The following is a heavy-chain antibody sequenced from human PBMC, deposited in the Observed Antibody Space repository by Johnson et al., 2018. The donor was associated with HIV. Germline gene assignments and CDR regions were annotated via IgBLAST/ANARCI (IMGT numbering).Heavy chain of an antibody. CDR1: GFTVSSNY. J-gene: IGHJ3*02. D-gene: IGHD3-22*01. CDR2: IYSGGSA. Sequence: VQLVESGGGVVQPGGSLRLSCAASGFTVSSNYMSWVRQAPGKGLEWVSVIYSGGSAYYADSVQGRFTISRDNSKNTLYLQMNSLRAEDTAVYYCVRGFRSHTETEAPMIIAPGAFDIWGQGTMVTVSS. V-gene: IGHV3-66*01. CDR3: VRGFRSHTETEAPMIIAPGAFDI.